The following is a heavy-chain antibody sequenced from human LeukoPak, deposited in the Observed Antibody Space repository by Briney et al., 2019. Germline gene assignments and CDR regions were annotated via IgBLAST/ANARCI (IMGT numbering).Heavy chain of an antibody. CDR1: GFTFSSYG. CDR3: ANLDTAMLTPLNY. CDR2: ISYDGSNK. Sequence: GGSLRLSCAASGFTFSSYGMHWVRQAPGKGLEWVAVISYDGSNKYYADSVKGRFTISRDNSKNTLYLQMNSLRAEDTAVYYCANLDTAMLTPLNYWGQGTLVTVSS. D-gene: IGHD5-18*01. V-gene: IGHV3-30*18. J-gene: IGHJ4*02.